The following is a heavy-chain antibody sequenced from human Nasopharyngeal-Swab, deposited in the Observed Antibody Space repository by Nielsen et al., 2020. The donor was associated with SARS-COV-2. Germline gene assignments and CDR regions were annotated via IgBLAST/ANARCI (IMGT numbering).Heavy chain of an antibody. Sequence: SETLSLTCAVSGGSLSGHYWTWFRQSPGKGLEWIGEINESGGTNYSPSLKSRLTISVDTSKKHFSLKLASVTAADTAFYYCARRNRLAAPGAHFDLWGRDTLVTVS. CDR2: INESGGT. CDR3: ARRNRLAAPGAHFDL. CDR1: GGSLSGHY. V-gene: IGHV4-34*01. D-gene: IGHD6-13*01. J-gene: IGHJ2*01.